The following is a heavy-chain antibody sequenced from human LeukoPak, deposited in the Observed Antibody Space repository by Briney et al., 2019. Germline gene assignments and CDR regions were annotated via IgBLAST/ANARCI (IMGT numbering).Heavy chain of an antibody. D-gene: IGHD6-19*01. CDR3: ARGALSGWSNWFDP. CDR1: GGSIISYY. Sequence: PSETLSLTCTVSGGSIISYYWSWIRQPPGKGLEWIGYIYYSGSTNYNPSLKSRVTISVDTSKNQFSLKLSSVTAADTAVYYCARGALSGWSNWFDPWGQGTLVTVSS. J-gene: IGHJ5*02. V-gene: IGHV4-59*01. CDR2: IYYSGST.